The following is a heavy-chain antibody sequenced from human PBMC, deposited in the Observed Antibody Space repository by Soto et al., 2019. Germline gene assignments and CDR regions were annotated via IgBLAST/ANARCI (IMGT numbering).Heavy chain of an antibody. D-gene: IGHD3-16*01. CDR3: ANGGDRHAYD. J-gene: IGHJ4*02. CDR2: ISEGGGTT. V-gene: IGHV3-23*01. Sequence: EVQLLESGGGLIQPGGSLRLSCAASGFAFSRSAMAWVRQAPEKGLEWVSSISEGGGTTFYAGSVEGRFTISRDNSKNTLYLQMSRVRADDTAVYYCANGGDRHAYDWGRGNLVNVSS. CDR1: GFAFSRSA.